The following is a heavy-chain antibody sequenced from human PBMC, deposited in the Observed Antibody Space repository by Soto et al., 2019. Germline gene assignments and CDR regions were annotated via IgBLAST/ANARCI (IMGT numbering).Heavy chain of an antibody. CDR1: GFTFSSYA. D-gene: IGHD4-17*01. J-gene: IGHJ1*01. CDR2: ISGSGGST. V-gene: IGHV3-23*01. CDR3: AKDASYGDYATEYFQH. Sequence: GGSLRLSCAASGFTFSSYAMSWVRQAPGKGLEWVSAISGSGGSTYYADSVKGRFTISRDNSKNTLYLQMNSLRAEDTAVYYCAKDASYGDYATEYFQHWGQGTLVTV.